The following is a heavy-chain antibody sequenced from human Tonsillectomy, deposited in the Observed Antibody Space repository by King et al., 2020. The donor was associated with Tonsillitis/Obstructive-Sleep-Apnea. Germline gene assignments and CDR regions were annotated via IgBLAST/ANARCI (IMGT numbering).Heavy chain of an antibody. V-gene: IGHV3-15*01. J-gene: IGHJ6*03. Sequence: VQLVESGGGLVKPGGSLRLSCAASGFTFSNAWMSWVRQAPGKGLEWVGRIKSKTDGGTTDYAAPVKGRFTISRDDSKNTLYLQMNSLKTKDTAVYYCTTAPHYCSSTSCSYYYMDVWGKGTTVTVSS. CDR1: GFTFSNAW. D-gene: IGHD2-2*01. CDR3: TTAPHYCSSTSCSYYYMDV. CDR2: IKSKTDGGTT.